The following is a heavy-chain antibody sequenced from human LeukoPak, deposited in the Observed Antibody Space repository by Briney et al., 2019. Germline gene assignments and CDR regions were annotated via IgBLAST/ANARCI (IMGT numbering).Heavy chain of an antibody. CDR2: ISSSGSTI. CDR3: ASSVVVLYYFDY. J-gene: IGHJ4*02. V-gene: IGHV3-11*01. D-gene: IGHD3-22*01. CDR1: GFTFSDYY. Sequence: GGSLRLSCAASGFTFSDYYMSWIRQTPGKGLEWVSYISSSGSTIYYADSAKGRFTISRDNAKNSLYLQMNSLRAEDPAVYYCASSVVVLYYFDYWGQGTLVTVSS.